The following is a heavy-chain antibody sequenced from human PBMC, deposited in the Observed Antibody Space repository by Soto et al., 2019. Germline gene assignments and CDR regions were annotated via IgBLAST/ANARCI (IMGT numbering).Heavy chain of an antibody. Sequence: ASVKVSCKSCGYTVTISVVTGVRQAPGQGLEWMGWISAYNGNTNYAQKLQGRVTMTTDTSTSTAYMELRSLRSDDTAVYYCARLSVGSSWYHYYYYYGMDVWGQGTTVTVSS. CDR3: ARLSVGSSWYHYYYYYGMDV. CDR1: GYTVTISV. V-gene: IGHV1-18*01. J-gene: IGHJ6*02. D-gene: IGHD6-13*01. CDR2: ISAYNGNT.